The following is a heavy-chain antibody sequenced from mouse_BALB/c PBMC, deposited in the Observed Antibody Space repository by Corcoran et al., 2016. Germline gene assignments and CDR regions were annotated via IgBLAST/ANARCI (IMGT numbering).Heavy chain of an antibody. CDR3: ARGYGKGRYYAMDY. J-gene: IGHJ4*01. CDR2: INPNNGGT. V-gene: IGHV1-18*01. CDR1: GYTFTDYN. Sequence: EVLLQQSGPELVKPGASVKIPCKASGYTFTDYNMDWVKRSHGKSLEWIGDINPNNGGTIYNQKFKGKATLTVDKSSSTAYMELRSLTSEDTAVYYCARGYGKGRYYAMDYWGQGTSVTVSS. D-gene: IGHD2-1*01.